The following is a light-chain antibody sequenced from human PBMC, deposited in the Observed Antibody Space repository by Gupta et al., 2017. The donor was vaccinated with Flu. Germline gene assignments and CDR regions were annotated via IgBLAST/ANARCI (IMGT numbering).Light chain of an antibody. CDR2: DAS. J-gene: IGKJ2*01. CDR3: HQNENHPMYT. Sequence: IQMTQSASSLSASVGDRVTITCQASQDIRNYLNWYQQKPGKAPKLLIYDASNWETGVPSRFSGSGYGKDFTFTISSRQQEDIAAYYCHQNENHPMYTFGQGTKMEIK. CDR1: QDIRNY. V-gene: IGKV1-33*01.